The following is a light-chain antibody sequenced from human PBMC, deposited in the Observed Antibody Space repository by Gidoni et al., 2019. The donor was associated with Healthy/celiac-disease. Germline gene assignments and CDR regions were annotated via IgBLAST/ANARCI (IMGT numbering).Light chain of an antibody. V-gene: IGKV1-39*01. CDR2: AAS. Sequence: DIQITQSPSSLSASVGDRVTITCRASQSISSYLNWYQQKPGKAPKLLIYAASSLQSGVPSRFSGSGSGTDFTLTISSLQPEDFATYSCQQSYSTPYTFGQWTKLEIK. CDR3: QQSYSTPYT. CDR1: QSISSY. J-gene: IGKJ2*01.